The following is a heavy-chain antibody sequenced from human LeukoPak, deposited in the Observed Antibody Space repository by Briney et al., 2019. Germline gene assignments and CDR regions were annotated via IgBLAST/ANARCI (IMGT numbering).Heavy chain of an antibody. CDR2: IYYSEST. J-gene: IGHJ4*02. Sequence: SETLSLTCAVSGGSISSYYWNWIRQPPGKGLEWIEYIYYSESTNYNPSLKSRVTISIDTYKTQLSLQLSSVTAADTAIYYCATDVRGLVPYYFDFWGRGTLVTVSS. V-gene: IGHV4-59*01. CDR1: GGSISSYY. D-gene: IGHD3-10*02. CDR3: ATDVRGLVPYYFDF.